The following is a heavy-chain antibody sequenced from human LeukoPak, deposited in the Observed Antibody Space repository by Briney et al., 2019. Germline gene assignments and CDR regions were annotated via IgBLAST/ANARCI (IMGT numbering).Heavy chain of an antibody. CDR3: VRYGPRYCTSSGWFDP. CDR1: GFTFSDYW. V-gene: IGHV3-7*01. J-gene: IGHJ5*02. CDR2: IKQDGSEK. Sequence: GGSLRLSCAASGFTFSDYWMSWVRQAPGKGLEWVANIKQDGSEKHYVDSVKGRFTISRDNAKNSLYLEMISLRVEDTAVYYCVRYGPRYCTSSGWFDPWGQGTLVTVS. D-gene: IGHD6-6*01.